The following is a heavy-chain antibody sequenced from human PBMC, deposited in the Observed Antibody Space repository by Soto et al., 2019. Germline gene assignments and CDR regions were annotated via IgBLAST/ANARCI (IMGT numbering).Heavy chain of an antibody. CDR1: GFSFSDYA. Sequence: PGGSLRLSCAASGFSFSDYAMSWVRQAPGKGLEWVSVISESGGSTQSADSVRGRFPVSRDNSKNSLSLLLKRRSCERIAVYHCAPRSSYFSGWYPPIFYYWGQGALVTVSS. V-gene: IGHV3-23*01. CDR2: ISESGGST. D-gene: IGHD6-13*01. J-gene: IGHJ4*02. CDR3: APRSSYFSGWYPPIFYY.